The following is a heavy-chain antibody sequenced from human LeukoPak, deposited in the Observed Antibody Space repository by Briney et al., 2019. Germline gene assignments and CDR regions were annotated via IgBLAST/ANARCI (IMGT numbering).Heavy chain of an antibody. CDR3: ARAPRDCSSTSCYARSFDY. V-gene: IGHV4-59*01. CDR2: IYYSGST. CDR1: GGSISSYY. J-gene: IGHJ4*02. Sequence: PSETLSLTCTVSGGSISSYYWSWIRQPPGKGLEWIGYIYYSGSTNYNPSLKGRVPISVDTSKNQFSLKPSSVTAADTAVYYCARAPRDCSSTSCYARSFDYWGQGTLVTVSS. D-gene: IGHD2-2*01.